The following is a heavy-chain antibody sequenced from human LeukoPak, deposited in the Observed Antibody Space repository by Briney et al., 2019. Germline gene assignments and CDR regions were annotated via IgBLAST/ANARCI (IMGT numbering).Heavy chain of an antibody. CDR2: IYPGDSDT. Sequence: GESLKLSCKASGYSFTTYWIGWVRQAPGKGLEWMGIIYPGDSDTRYSPSFQGQVTISADTSITTAYLQWSSLKASDTAMYYCASHGLVTEPHAFDIWGQGTMVTVSS. D-gene: IGHD3/OR15-3a*01. V-gene: IGHV5-51*01. CDR3: ASHGLVTEPHAFDI. J-gene: IGHJ3*02. CDR1: GYSFTTYW.